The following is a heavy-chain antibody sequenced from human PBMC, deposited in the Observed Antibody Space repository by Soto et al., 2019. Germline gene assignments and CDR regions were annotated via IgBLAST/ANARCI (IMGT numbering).Heavy chain of an antibody. CDR2: IYSGGST. CDR3: ARDGGYSDFWSGYDLPGYYYYGMDV. J-gene: IGHJ6*02. CDR1: GFTVSSNY. D-gene: IGHD3-3*01. V-gene: IGHV3-53*01. Sequence: PGGSLRLSCAASGFTVSSNYMSWVRQAPGRGLEWVSVIYSGGSTYYADSVKGRFTISRDNSKNTLYLQMNSLRAEDTAVYYCARDGGYSDFWSGYDLPGYYYYGMDVWGQGTTVTVSS.